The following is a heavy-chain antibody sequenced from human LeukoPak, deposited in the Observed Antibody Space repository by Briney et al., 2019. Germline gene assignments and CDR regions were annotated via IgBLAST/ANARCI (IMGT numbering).Heavy chain of an antibody. J-gene: IGHJ4*02. CDR1: GGTFSSYA. CDR3: ARVMEGDDSSGYYYSFDY. V-gene: IGHV1-69*13. D-gene: IGHD3-22*01. Sequence: SVKVSCKASGGTFSSYAISWVRQAPGQGLEWMGGIIPIFGTANYAQKFQGRVMITADESTSTAYMELSSLRSEDTAVYYCARVMEGDDSSGYYYSFDYWGQGTLVTVSS. CDR2: IIPIFGTA.